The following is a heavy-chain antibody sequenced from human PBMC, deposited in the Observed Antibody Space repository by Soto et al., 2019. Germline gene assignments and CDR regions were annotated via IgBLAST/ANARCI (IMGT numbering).Heavy chain of an antibody. D-gene: IGHD6-19*01. V-gene: IGHV4-31*03. CDR1: GGSISSGGYY. Sequence: QVQLQESGPGLVKPSQTLSLTCTVSGGSISSGGYYWSWIRQHPGKGLEWIGYIYYSGSTYYNPSLKSRVIISVDTSKNQFSLNLSSVTAADTAVYYCAREPAVAGSIDYWGQGTLVTVSS. J-gene: IGHJ4*02. CDR3: AREPAVAGSIDY. CDR2: IYYSGST.